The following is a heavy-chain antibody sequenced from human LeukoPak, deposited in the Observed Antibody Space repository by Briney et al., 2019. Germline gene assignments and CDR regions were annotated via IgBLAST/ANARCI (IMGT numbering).Heavy chain of an antibody. D-gene: IGHD3-22*01. V-gene: IGHV3-11*01. CDR3: AKAMRDSSGYYPFGY. J-gene: IGHJ4*02. Sequence: PGGSLRLSCAASGFIFSDFYMGWIRQAPGKGLEWVSYISISGTTTNYADSVKGRFTISRDDARNSLYLQMNSLTAEDTAVYYCAKAMRDSSGYYPFGYWGQGTLVTVSS. CDR1: GFIFSDFY. CDR2: ISISGTTT.